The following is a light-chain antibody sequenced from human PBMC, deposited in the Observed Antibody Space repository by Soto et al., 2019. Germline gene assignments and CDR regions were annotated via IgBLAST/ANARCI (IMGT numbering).Light chain of an antibody. CDR2: QAS. V-gene: IGKV1-5*03. J-gene: IGKJ2*01. CDR1: QSISRW. CDR3: QQYRT. Sequence: DIQMTQSPSILSASVGDRVTITCRASQSISRWLDWYQLKPGKAPKLLIYQASTLENGVPSRFSGSGSGTEFTLTINSLQPEDFATYYCQQYRTFGQGT.